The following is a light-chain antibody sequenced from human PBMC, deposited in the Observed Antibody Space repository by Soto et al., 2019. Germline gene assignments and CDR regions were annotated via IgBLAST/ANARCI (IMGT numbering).Light chain of an antibody. Sequence: DIQMTQSPSSLSASVGDRVTITCRASQSISNYLNWYQQKPGKAPKLLIYAASSFHSGAPSRFSGSGSGTDFTLTINSLQPQDCATYYCQQGYCTPTFGQGTKLESK. V-gene: IGKV1-39*01. CDR3: QQGYCTPT. J-gene: IGKJ2*01. CDR1: QSISNY. CDR2: AAS.